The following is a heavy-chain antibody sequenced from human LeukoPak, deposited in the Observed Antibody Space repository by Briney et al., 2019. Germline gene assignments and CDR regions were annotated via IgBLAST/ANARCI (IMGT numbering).Heavy chain of an antibody. CDR2: ISGSGGGT. CDR1: GFTFSSYA. V-gene: IGHV3-23*01. D-gene: IGHD3-10*01. Sequence: PGGSLRLSCAASGFTFSSYAMSWVRQAPGKGLEWVSAISGSGGGTYYADSVKGRFTISRDNSKNTLYLQMNSLRAEDTAVYYCAKAGEAAIHNWFDPWGQGTLVTVSS. J-gene: IGHJ5*02. CDR3: AKAGEAAIHNWFDP.